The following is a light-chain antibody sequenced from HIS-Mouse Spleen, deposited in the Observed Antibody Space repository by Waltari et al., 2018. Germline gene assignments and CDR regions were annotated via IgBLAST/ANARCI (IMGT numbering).Light chain of an antibody. Sequence: QSVLTQPPSASGTPGQRVTISCSGSSSNIGSNTVTWYQQLPGTAPKLLIYSNHQRPSGVPDRCSGSKSGTSASLAISGLQSEDEADYYCAAWDDSLNGRWVFGGGTKLTVL. CDR1: SSNIGSNT. J-gene: IGLJ3*02. CDR2: SNH. CDR3: AAWDDSLNGRWV. V-gene: IGLV1-44*01.